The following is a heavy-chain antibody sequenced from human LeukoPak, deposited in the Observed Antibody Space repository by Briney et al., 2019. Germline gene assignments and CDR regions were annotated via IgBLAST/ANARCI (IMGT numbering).Heavy chain of an antibody. Sequence: PGRSLRLSCVASGFTFSNYGMHWVRQAPGKGLEWVAVIWHDGSKKYYADSVKGRFTISRDSSENTLYLQMNSLRAEDTAVYYCARESSGYYIDHWGQGTLVTVSS. J-gene: IGHJ4*02. D-gene: IGHD3-3*01. CDR3: ARESSGYYIDH. V-gene: IGHV3-33*01. CDR2: IWHDGSKK. CDR1: GFTFSNYG.